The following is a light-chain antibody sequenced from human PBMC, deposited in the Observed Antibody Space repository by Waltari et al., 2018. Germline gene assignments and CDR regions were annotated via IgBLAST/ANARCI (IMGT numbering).Light chain of an antibody. CDR2: WAS. J-gene: IGKJ4*01. CDR3: QQYYSTPLS. CDR1: QSVLYRSNNMNY. V-gene: IGKV4-1*01. Sequence: DIVMIQSPDSLAVSLGEWATLNCKSSQSVLYRSNNMNYLAWYQQKSGQPPKLLIYWASTRESGVPDRFSGSGSGTDFTLTISSLQAEDVAVYYCQQYYSTPLSFGGGTKVEIK.